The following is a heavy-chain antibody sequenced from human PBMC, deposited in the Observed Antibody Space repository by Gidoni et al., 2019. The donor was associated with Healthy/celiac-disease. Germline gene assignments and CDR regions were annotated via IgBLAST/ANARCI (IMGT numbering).Heavy chain of an antibody. V-gene: IGHV1-69*06. CDR1: GGTFSSYG. D-gene: IGHD3-22*01. CDR3: ARGPYYYDSSGYLSYWYFDL. J-gene: IGHJ2*01. Sequence: QVQLVQSGAEVTKPGSSVKVSCKASGGTFSSYGVRWVRQAPGQGLEWMGGIIPIFGTANYAQKFQGRVTITADKSTSTAYMELRSLRSEDTAVYYCARGPYYYDSSGYLSYWYFDLWGRGTLVTVSS. CDR2: IIPIFGTA.